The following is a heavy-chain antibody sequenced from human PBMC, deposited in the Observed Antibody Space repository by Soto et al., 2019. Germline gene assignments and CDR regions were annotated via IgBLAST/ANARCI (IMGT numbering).Heavy chain of an antibody. J-gene: IGHJ4*02. CDR1: GGSFSGYY. V-gene: IGHV4-34*01. CDR2: INHSGST. CDR3: ARGSTRWLRKPYYFDY. D-gene: IGHD5-12*01. Sequence: SETLSLTCAVYGGSFSGYYWSWIRQPPGKGLEWIGEINHSGSTNYNPSLKSRVTISVDTSKNQFSLKLSSVTAADTAVYYCARGSTRWLRKPYYFDYWGQGTLVTVSS.